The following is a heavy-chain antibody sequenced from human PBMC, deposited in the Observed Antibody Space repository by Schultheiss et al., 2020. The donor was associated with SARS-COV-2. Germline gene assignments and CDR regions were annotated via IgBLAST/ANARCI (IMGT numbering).Heavy chain of an antibody. CDR3: AKDSRGYYYIFDS. Sequence: GGSLRLSCSASGFPFTNHAMAWVRQAPGKGLEWVSHITASGGSTFYADSVKGRFTISRDNSKNTLYLQMNSLRGEDTAVYYCAKDSRGYYYIFDSWGQGTLVTVSS. CDR1: GFPFTNHA. D-gene: IGHD3-22*01. J-gene: IGHJ4*02. V-gene: IGHV3-23*01. CDR2: ITASGGST.